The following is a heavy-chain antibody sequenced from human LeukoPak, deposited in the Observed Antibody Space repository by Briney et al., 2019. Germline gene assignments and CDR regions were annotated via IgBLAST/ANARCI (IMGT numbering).Heavy chain of an antibody. D-gene: IGHD4-17*01. CDR3: ARQSEGGDYYFDY. CDR2: IYPGDSDT. Sequence: GASLQISCKGSGYSFTSYWIGWVRPMPGKGLEWMGIIYPGDSDTRYSPSFQGQVTISADKSISTAYLQWGSLKASDTAMYYCARQSEGGDYYFDYWGQGTLVTVSS. V-gene: IGHV5-51*01. J-gene: IGHJ4*02. CDR1: GYSFTSYW.